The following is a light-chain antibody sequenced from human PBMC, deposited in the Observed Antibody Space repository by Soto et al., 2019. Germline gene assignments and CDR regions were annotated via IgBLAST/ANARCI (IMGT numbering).Light chain of an antibody. CDR3: QQRGSWPRT. J-gene: IGKJ2*01. CDR1: QSVSSY. V-gene: IGKV3-11*01. Sequence: EIVLTQSPATLSLSPGERATLSCRASQSVSSYLAWYQQKPGQAPRLLIYDASNSATGIPARFSGSGSGTDFTLTISSLEPEDFAVYYCQQRGSWPRTFGQGTKLEIK. CDR2: DAS.